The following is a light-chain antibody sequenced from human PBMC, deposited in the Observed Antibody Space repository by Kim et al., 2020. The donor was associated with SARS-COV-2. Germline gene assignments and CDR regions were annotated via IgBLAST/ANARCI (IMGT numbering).Light chain of an antibody. CDR3: CSFTSTVNWM. CDR1: ISDIGTYSL. Sequence: QSALTQPASLSASPGQSITISCSGTISDIGTYSLISWYQQHPGKAPRLFIFDISKRPSGVSGRFPGSKSGNTASLTISGLQPDDEADYFCCSFTSTVNWMFGGGTQLTVL. V-gene: IGLV2-23*02. J-gene: IGLJ3*02. CDR2: DIS.